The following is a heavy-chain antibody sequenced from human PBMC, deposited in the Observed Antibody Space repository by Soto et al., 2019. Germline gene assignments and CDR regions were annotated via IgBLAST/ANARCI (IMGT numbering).Heavy chain of an antibody. Sequence: QVQLQESGPGLVKPSGTLSLTCAVSGDSVRSSNWWTWVRQSPGKGLEWIGEIYHLGGTNYNPSLKSRVIISVDMAKNQVSLKLSSVTAADTAVYYCATMKKPRGYYYGLNVWGQGTTVTVSS. V-gene: IGHV4-4*02. CDR3: ATMKKPRGYYYGLNV. J-gene: IGHJ6*02. CDR1: GDSVRSSNW. CDR2: IYHLGGT.